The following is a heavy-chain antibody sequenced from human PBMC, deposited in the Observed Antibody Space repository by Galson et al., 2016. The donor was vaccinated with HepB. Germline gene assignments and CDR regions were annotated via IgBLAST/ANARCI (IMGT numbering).Heavy chain of an antibody. J-gene: IGHJ6*02. CDR2: ISSSGSTI. D-gene: IGHD3-3*01. CDR3: ARVMVDYHYWSNKPKHYYSGMDV. V-gene: IGHV3-11*01. Sequence: SLRLSCAASGITFSDSYMTWIRRAPGKGLEWLSYISSSGSTIYYADSVKGRFTISRDNAKSSLYLQMNSLRAEDTAVHYCARVMVDYHYWSNKPKHYYSGMDVWGQGTTVTVAS. CDR1: GITFSDSY.